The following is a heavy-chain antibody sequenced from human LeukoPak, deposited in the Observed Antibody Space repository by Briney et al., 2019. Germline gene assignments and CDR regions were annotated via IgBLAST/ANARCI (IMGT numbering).Heavy chain of an antibody. D-gene: IGHD3-10*01. CDR2: IIQDGSEK. CDR3: AKNYGSGKYYFDY. Sequence: GGSLRLSCAASGFTFSRYWMTWVRQAPGKGLEWVANIIQDGSEKYYVDPVKGRFTISRDNAKNSLYLQMNSLRAEDTAVYYCAKNYGSGKYYFDYWGQGTLVTVSS. CDR1: GFTFSRYW. J-gene: IGHJ4*02. V-gene: IGHV3-7*01.